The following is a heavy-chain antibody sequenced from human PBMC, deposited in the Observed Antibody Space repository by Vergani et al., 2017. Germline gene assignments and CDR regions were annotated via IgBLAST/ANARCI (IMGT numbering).Heavy chain of an antibody. D-gene: IGHD2-15*01. CDR3: ARGELLGYCSGGSCHGWFAP. J-gene: IGHJ5*02. CDR1: GGSFSGYY. V-gene: IGHV4-34*01. CDR2: INHSGST. Sequence: QVQLPQWGAGLLKPSETLSLTCAVYGGSFSGYYWSWIRQPPGKGLEWIGEINHSGSTNYNPYLKSRVTISVDTSKNQFSLKLSSVTAADTAVYYCARGELLGYCSGGSCHGWFAPWGQGTLVTVSS.